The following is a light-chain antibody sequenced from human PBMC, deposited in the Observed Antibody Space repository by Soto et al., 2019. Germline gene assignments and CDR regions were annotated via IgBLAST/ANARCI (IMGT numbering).Light chain of an antibody. CDR1: SSGVGSYDL. CDR3: CSYAGSNTYV. J-gene: IGLJ1*01. V-gene: IGLV2-23*01. CDR2: EGN. Sequence: QSVLTQPASVSGSPGQSITISCTGTSSGVGSYDLVSWYQQHPNKAPKLIIYEGNKRPSGVSHRFSDSKSGNTASLTISGLQAEDEADYFCCSYAGSNTYVFGTGTKVTVL.